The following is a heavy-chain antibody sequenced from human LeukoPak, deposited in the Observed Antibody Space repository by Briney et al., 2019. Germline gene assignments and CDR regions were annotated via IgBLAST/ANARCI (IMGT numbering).Heavy chain of an antibody. CDR2: IYYSGST. D-gene: IGHD4-11*01. V-gene: IGHV4-39*01. CDR1: GGSISSSSYY. CDR3: ARQGRLTTFDY. J-gene: IGHJ4*02. Sequence: SETLSLTCTVSGGSISSSSYYWGWIRQPPGKGLEWIGSIYYSGSTYYNPSLKSRVTISVYTSKNQFSLKLSSVTAADTAVYYCARQGRLTTFDYWGQGTLVTVSS.